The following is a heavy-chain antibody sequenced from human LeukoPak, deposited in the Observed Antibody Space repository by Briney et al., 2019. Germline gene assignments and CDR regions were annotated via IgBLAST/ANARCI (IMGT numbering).Heavy chain of an antibody. Sequence: GGSLRLSCATSGFTFSSYSMNWVRQAPGKGLEWVSSISSSSSYIYYADSVKGRFTISRDNAKNSLYLQMNSLRAEDTAVYYCAREIVVVPAAMFDYWGQGTLVTVSS. V-gene: IGHV3-21*01. CDR1: GFTFSSYS. D-gene: IGHD2-2*01. CDR2: ISSSSSYI. CDR3: AREIVVVPAAMFDY. J-gene: IGHJ4*02.